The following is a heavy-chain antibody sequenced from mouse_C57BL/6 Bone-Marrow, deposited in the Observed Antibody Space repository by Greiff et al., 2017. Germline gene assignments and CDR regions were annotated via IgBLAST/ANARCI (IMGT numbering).Heavy chain of an antibody. CDR3: ARRRGLQRAMDY. D-gene: IGHD1-1*01. CDR1: GSTFSDYG. V-gene: IGHV5-17*01. Sequence: EVQRVESGGGLVKPGGSLKLSCAASGSTFSDYGMHWVRQAPEKGLEWVAYISSCSSTIHYADTVKGRFTISGDNAENTLFLQMTSLRSEDTAMYYCARRRGLQRAMDYWGQGTSVTVSS. CDR2: ISSCSSTI. J-gene: IGHJ4*01.